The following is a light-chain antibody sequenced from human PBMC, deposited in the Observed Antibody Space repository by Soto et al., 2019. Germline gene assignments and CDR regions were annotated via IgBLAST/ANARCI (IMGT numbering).Light chain of an antibody. Sequence: QSALTQPRSVSGSPGQSITISCTGTSSDVGGYNYVSWYRQHPGKAPKLMIYDGSKRPSGVPDRFSGSKSGNTASLPISGLQAEAEAEYYCCSYAGSYTHYVFGTGTKVTVL. CDR3: CSYAGSYTHYV. J-gene: IGLJ1*01. V-gene: IGLV2-11*01. CDR1: SSDVGGYNY. CDR2: DGS.